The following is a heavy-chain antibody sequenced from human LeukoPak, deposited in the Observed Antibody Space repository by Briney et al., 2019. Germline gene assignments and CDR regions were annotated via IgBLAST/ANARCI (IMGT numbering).Heavy chain of an antibody. V-gene: IGHV3-21*01. CDR3: ARDPATPHDY. Sequence: GGSLRLSCAASGFTFSTCSTNWVRQAPGKGLEWVASIDSSSSYIYYADSEKGRLTISRDNAKNSLYLQMNSLRAEDTAVYYCARDPATPHDYWGQGTLVTVSS. J-gene: IGHJ4*02. D-gene: IGHD5-12*01. CDR2: IDSSSSYI. CDR1: GFTFSTCS.